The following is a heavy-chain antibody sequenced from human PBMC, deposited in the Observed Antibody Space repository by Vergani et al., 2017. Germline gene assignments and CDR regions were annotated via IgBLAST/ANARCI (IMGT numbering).Heavy chain of an antibody. Sequence: QVQLVESGGGVVQPGRSLTLSCAASGFIFSTYGMHWVRQAPGKGLEWVTVISYDGKDIHYADSVKGRFTISRDNSKNTLYLQMSSLRAEDTAVYFCTKDLTSSTYNWFDPWGQGTLVTVSS. V-gene: IGHV3-30*18. J-gene: IGHJ5*02. D-gene: IGHD2-2*01. CDR3: TKDLTSSTYNWFDP. CDR1: GFIFSTYG. CDR2: ISYDGKDI.